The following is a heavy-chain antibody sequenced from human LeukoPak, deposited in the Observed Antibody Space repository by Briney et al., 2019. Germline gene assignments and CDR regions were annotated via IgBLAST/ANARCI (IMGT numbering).Heavy chain of an antibody. Sequence: SVKVSCKASGGTFSSYAISWVRQAPGQGLEWMGGIIPIFGTANYAQKFQGRVTITADKSTSTAYMELSSLGSEDTAVYYCARPSGWSFAEYFQHWGQGTLVTVSS. CDR2: IIPIFGTA. D-gene: IGHD6-19*01. CDR3: ARPSGWSFAEYFQH. J-gene: IGHJ1*01. V-gene: IGHV1-69*06. CDR1: GGTFSSYA.